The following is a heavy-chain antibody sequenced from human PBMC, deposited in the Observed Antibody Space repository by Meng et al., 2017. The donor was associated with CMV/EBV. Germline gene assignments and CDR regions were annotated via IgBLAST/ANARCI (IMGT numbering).Heavy chain of an antibody. D-gene: IGHD6-19*01. CDR2: ISGSGGST. CDR3: AKGGSSGWIGRY. Sequence: GESLKISCAASGFTFSSYAMSWVRQAPGKGLEWVSAISGSGGSTYYADSVKGRFTISRDNSKNTLYLLMNSLRAEDTAVYYCAKGGSSGWIGRYWGQGTLVTVSS. J-gene: IGHJ4*02. V-gene: IGHV3-23*01. CDR1: GFTFSSYA.